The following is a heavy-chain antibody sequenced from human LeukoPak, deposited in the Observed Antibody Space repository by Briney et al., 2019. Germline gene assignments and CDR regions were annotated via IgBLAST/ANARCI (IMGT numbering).Heavy chain of an antibody. CDR2: IYSVGSGGST. D-gene: IGHD4-17*01. J-gene: IGHJ4*02. CDR1: GFTVSSNY. CDR3: ARVMLGDYLGSLDC. Sequence: PGGSLRLSCAASGFTVSSNYMTWVRQAPGKGLECVSVIYSVGSGGSTYYANSVKGRFTISRDNSENTIYLQMNSLSADDTAVYYCARVMLGDYLGSLDCWGQGALVTVSS. V-gene: IGHV3-53*01.